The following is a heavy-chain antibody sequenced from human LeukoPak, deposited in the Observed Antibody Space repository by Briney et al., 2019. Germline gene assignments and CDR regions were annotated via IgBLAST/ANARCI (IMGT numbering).Heavy chain of an antibody. J-gene: IGHJ6*02. CDR3: ARGYCSSTSCYTFDYYYGMDV. CDR2: SSISSSYI. CDR1: GFTFSSYS. D-gene: IGHD2-2*02. V-gene: IGHV3-21*01. Sequence: AGSLTLSCAASGFTFSSYSMNWVRQAPGQGLEWVSSSSISSSYIYYADSVRGRFTISRDNAKNSLYLQMNSLRAEDTAVYYCARGYCSSTSCYTFDYYYGMDVWGQGTTVTVSS.